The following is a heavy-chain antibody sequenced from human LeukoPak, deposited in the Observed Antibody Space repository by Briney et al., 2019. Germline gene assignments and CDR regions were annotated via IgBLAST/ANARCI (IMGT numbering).Heavy chain of an antibody. J-gene: IGHJ4*02. CDR3: ARLVKDIVVVVATTAYFDY. D-gene: IGHD2-15*01. Sequence: SETLSLTCSVSGDSISSTGYYWGWIRQPPGKGLEWIGSIYSSGSTYYNPSLKSRVTISVDTSKNQFSLKVNSVTAADTAVYYCARLVKDIVVVVATTAYFDYWGQGTLVTVSS. V-gene: IGHV4-39*01. CDR2: IYSSGST. CDR1: GDSISSTGYY.